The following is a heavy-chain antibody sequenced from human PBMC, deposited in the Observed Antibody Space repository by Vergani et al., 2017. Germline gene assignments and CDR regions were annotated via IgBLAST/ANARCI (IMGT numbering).Heavy chain of an antibody. CDR1: GFTFSRYS. CDR2: ISGSGGST. J-gene: IGHJ4*02. D-gene: IGHD2-2*01. CDR3: ANPYCSSTSCRT. V-gene: IGHV3-23*04. Sequence: EVYLVESGGGLVKPGGSLRLSCAASGFTFSRYSMNWVRQAPGKGLEWVSSISGSGGSTYYADSVKGRFTISRDNSKNTLYLQMNSLRAEDTAVYYCANPYCSSTSCRTWGQGTLVTVSS.